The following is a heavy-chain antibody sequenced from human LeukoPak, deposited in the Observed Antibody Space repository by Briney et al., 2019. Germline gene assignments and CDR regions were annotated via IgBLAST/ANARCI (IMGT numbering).Heavy chain of an antibody. CDR2: ISAYNGNT. CDR3: AIPDWGSSWNLFDM. Sequence: ASVKVFCKASGYTFTNYGISWVRQAPGQGLEWMGWISAYNGNTNYAQKLQGRVTMTTDTSTSTAYIELTSLRSDDTAVYYCAIPDWGSSWNLFDMWGRGTMVTVSS. J-gene: IGHJ3*02. V-gene: IGHV1-18*04. CDR1: GYTFTNYG. D-gene: IGHD6-13*01.